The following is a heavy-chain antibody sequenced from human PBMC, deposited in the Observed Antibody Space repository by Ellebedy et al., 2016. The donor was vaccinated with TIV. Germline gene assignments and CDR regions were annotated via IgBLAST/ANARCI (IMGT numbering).Heavy chain of an antibody. Sequence: GGSLRLSXAASGFTFSSFAMNWVRQAPGKGLEWVSAISGNGAWKYYANSVKGRFTISRDNAKNSLYLQMNSLRAEDTAVYYCARDKIVGATYFDYWGQGTLVTVSS. CDR1: GFTFSSFA. D-gene: IGHD1-26*01. CDR3: ARDKIVGATYFDY. J-gene: IGHJ4*02. CDR2: ISGNGAWK. V-gene: IGHV3-23*01.